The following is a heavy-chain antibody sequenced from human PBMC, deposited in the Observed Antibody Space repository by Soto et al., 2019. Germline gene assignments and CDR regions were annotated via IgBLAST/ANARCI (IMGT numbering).Heavy chain of an antibody. CDR2: ISSSSSYI. Sequence: SLRLSCAASGFTFSSYSMNWVRQAPGKGLEWVSSISSSSSYIYYADSVKGRFTISRDNAKNSLYLQMNSLRAEDTAVYYCARVSLRLGELSLSGFDYWGQGTLVTVSS. J-gene: IGHJ4*02. V-gene: IGHV3-21*01. D-gene: IGHD3-16*02. CDR3: ARVSLRLGELSLSGFDY. CDR1: GFTFSSYS.